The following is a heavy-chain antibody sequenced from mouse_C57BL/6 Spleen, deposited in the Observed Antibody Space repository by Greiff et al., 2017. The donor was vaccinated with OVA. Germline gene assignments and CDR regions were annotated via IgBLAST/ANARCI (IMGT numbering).Heavy chain of an antibody. Sequence: VKLMESGPELVKPGASVKISCKASGYTFTDYYINWVKQRPGQGLEWIGWIFPGSGSTYYNEKFKGKATLTVDKSSSTAYMLLSSLTSEDSAVYFCARSTAQATYYFDYWGQGTTLTVSS. D-gene: IGHD3-2*02. J-gene: IGHJ2*01. CDR3: ARSTAQATYYFDY. CDR1: GYTFTDYY. CDR2: IFPGSGST. V-gene: IGHV1-75*01.